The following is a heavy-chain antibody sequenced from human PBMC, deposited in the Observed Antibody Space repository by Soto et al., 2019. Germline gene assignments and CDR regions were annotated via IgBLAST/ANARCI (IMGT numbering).Heavy chain of an antibody. CDR2: IDPSDSYT. Sequence: GESLKISCTGSGYSFPPFWISWVRQMPGKGLEWMGRIDPSDSYTNYSPSFQGHVTISADKSISTAYLQWSSLKASDTAMYYCARRAVAGPYYYYYGMDVWGQGTTVTVSS. CDR1: GYSFPPFW. V-gene: IGHV5-10-1*01. CDR3: ARRAVAGPYYYYYGMDV. J-gene: IGHJ6*02. D-gene: IGHD6-19*01.